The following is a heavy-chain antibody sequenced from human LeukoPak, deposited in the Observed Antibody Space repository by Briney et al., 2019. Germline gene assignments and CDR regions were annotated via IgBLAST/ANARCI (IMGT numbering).Heavy chain of an antibody. D-gene: IGHD3-22*01. Sequence: PGGSLRLSCAASGFTFSSYAMSWVRQAPGKGLEWVSAISGSGGSTYYADSVKGRFTIFRDNSKNTLYLQMNSLRAEDTAVYYCAKPRYYYDSSSFDYWGQGTLVTVSS. CDR3: AKPRYYYDSSSFDY. J-gene: IGHJ4*02. CDR1: GFTFSSYA. CDR2: ISGSGGST. V-gene: IGHV3-23*01.